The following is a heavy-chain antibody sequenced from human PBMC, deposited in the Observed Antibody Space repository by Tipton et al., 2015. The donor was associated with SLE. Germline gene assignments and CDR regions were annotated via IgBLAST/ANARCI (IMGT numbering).Heavy chain of an antibody. D-gene: IGHD1-26*01. J-gene: IGHJ3*02. CDR1: GYSFTNYW. CDR3: ASEYSGTLIGSDTFHI. CDR2: IYPDDSHT. Sequence: QLVQSGAEVKKPGESLKISCKASGYSFTNYWIGWVRQMPGKGLEWMGIIYPDDSHTTYNPSFQGQVTISADESISTAYLLWSRLKASDTAMYYCASEYSGTLIGSDTFHIWGQGTMVSVSS. V-gene: IGHV5-51*03.